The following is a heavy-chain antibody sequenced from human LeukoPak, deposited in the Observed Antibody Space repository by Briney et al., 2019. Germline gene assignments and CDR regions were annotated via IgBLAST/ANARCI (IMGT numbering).Heavy chain of an antibody. CDR2: ISSSSSYI. V-gene: IGHV3-21*01. D-gene: IGHD1-14*01. CDR3: ARSRIKSGNWFDP. CDR1: GFTFSSYS. Sequence: GVRRLSCAASGFTFSSYSMNWVRQAPGKGLEWVSSISSSSSYIYYADSVKGRFTISRDNAKNSLYLQMNSLRAEDTAVYYCARSRIKSGNWFDPWGQGTLVTVSS. J-gene: IGHJ5*02.